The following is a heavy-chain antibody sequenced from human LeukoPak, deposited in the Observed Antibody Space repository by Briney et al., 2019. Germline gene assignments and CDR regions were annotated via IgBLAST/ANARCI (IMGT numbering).Heavy chain of an antibody. D-gene: IGHD3-3*01. Sequence: ASVKVSCKASGYTSTSYYMHWVRQAPGQGLEWMGIINPSGGSTSYAQKFQGRVTTTRDMSTSTVYMELSSLRSEDTAVYYCARAHEWLARGAYFDYWGQGTLVTVSS. V-gene: IGHV1-46*01. J-gene: IGHJ4*02. CDR1: GYTSTSYY. CDR3: ARAHEWLARGAYFDY. CDR2: INPSGGST.